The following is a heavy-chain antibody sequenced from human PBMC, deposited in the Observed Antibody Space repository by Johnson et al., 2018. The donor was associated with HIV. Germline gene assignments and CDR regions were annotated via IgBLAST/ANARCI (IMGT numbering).Heavy chain of an antibody. V-gene: IGHV3-20*04. D-gene: IGHD1-26*01. CDR1: GFTFDDYG. CDR3: ARDRALGWELLGAFDI. Sequence: VQLVESGGGVVRPGGSLRLSCAASGFTFDDYGMSWVRQAPGKGLEWVSGINWNGGDTGYADSVKGRFNISRDNAKNSLYLQMNRLRAEDTALYYCARDRALGWELLGAFDIWGQGSMVTVSS. J-gene: IGHJ3*02. CDR2: INWNGGDT.